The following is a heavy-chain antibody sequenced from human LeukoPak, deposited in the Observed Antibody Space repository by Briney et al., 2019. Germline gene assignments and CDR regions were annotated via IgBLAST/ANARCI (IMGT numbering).Heavy chain of an antibody. CDR2: INSDGSST. V-gene: IGHV3-74*01. CDR3: ARGPSYYDFWSGYPSHAFDI. Sequence: GGSLRLSCAASGFTFSSYWMHWVRQAPGKGLVWVSRINSDGSSTSYADSVKGRFTISRDNAKNTLYLQMNSLRAEDTAVYYCARGPSYYDFWSGYPSHAFDIWGQGTMVTVSS. J-gene: IGHJ3*02. CDR1: GFTFSSYW. D-gene: IGHD3-3*01.